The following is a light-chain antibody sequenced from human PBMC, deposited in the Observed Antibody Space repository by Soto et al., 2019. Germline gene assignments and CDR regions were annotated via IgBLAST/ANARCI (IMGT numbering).Light chain of an antibody. CDR3: ISYTSDDVRYV. CDR1: SSDVGGYNY. CDR2: DVS. J-gene: IGLJ1*01. V-gene: IGLV2-14*03. Sequence: QSALTQPRSVSGSPGQSVTISCTGTSSDVGGYNYVSWYQHNPGKAPKLMIFDVSHRPSGVSNRFSGSKSGNTASLTISGLQSEDEADYYCISYTSDDVRYVFGTGTKLTVL.